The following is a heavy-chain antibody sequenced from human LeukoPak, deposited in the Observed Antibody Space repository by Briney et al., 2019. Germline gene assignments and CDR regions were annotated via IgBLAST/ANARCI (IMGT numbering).Heavy chain of an antibody. D-gene: IGHD4-17*01. V-gene: IGHV3-33*01. CDR3: ASSRLRSNTQFDY. Sequence: GGSLRLSCAASGFTFSSYGMHWVRQAPGKGLEWVAVIWYDGSNKYYADSVKGRFTISGDNSKNTLYLQMNSLRAEDTAVYYCASSRLRSNTQFDYWGQGTLVTVSS. CDR1: GFTFSSYG. J-gene: IGHJ4*02. CDR2: IWYDGSNK.